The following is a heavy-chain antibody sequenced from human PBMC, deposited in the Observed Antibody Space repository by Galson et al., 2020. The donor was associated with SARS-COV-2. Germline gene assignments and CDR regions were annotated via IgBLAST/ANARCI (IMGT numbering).Heavy chain of an antibody. J-gene: IGHJ3*01. D-gene: IGHD7-27*01. Sequence: SQTLSLTCAISGDSVSSTSPAWNWVRQYPSRGLEWQGRTYYRSRWSNDYAVSVRSRITLNVDTSRNQFSLQLNSVTPEDTSVYYCAGRNWGDALHLWGQGTSVTVSS. CDR3: AGRNWGDALHL. CDR1: GDSVSSTSPA. CDR2: TYYRSRWSN. V-gene: IGHV6-1*01.